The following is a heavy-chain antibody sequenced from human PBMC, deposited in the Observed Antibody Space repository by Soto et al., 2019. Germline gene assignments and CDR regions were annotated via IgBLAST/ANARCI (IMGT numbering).Heavy chain of an antibody. CDR3: ARSNYRSGSYGYGLDV. J-gene: IGHJ6*02. V-gene: IGHV4-4*07. CDR2: IYTSGST. CDR1: GGSLNDYY. Sequence: PSETLSLTCAVSGGSLNDYYWGWIRQPAGKGLEWIGRIYTSGSTNYNPSLKSRVTMSVDTSKSQFSLKLSSVTAADTAVYYCARSNYRSGSYGYGLDVWGQGTTVTVSS. D-gene: IGHD3-10*01.